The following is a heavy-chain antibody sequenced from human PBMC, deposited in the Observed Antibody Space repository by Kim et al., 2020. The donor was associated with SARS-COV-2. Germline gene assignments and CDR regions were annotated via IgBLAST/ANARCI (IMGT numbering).Heavy chain of an antibody. CDR3: ARLGCSTSCYAFDI. CDR1: GGSISSYY. Sequence: SETLSLTCTVSGGSISSYYWSWIRQPPGKGLEWIGYIYYSGSTNYNPSLKSRVTISVDTSKNQFSLKLSSVTAADTAVYYCARLGCSTSCYAFDIWGQGTMVTASS. D-gene: IGHD2-2*01. J-gene: IGHJ3*02. V-gene: IGHV4-59*08. CDR2: IYYSGST.